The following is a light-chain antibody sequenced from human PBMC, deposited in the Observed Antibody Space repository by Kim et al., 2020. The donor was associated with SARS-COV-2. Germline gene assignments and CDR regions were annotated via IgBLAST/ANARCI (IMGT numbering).Light chain of an antibody. V-gene: IGKV1-5*01. Sequence: DIQMTQSPSTLSASVRDRVTITCRASQSISSWLAWYQQKPGKAPKLLIYDASNLESGVPSRFSGSGSGTEFTLTISSLQPDDFATYYCQQYNSYWTFGQGTKVDIK. CDR2: DAS. J-gene: IGKJ1*01. CDR1: QSISSW. CDR3: QQYNSYWT.